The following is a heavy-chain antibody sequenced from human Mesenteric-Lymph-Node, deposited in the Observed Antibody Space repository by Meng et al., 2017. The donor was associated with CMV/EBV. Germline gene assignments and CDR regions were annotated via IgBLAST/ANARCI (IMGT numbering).Heavy chain of an antibody. CDR2: ISGSGGNT. CDR1: GFTFSSYA. J-gene: IGHJ4*02. D-gene: IGHD6-19*01. V-gene: IGHV3-23*01. Sequence: GESLKISCAASGFTFSSYAMHWVRQAPGKGLEWVSTISGSGGNTFYADSVKGRFTISRDNSKNTLYLQMSSLRAEDTAVYYCAKDHQQWLVRFYYFDYWGQGTLVTVSS. CDR3: AKDHQQWLVRFYYFDY.